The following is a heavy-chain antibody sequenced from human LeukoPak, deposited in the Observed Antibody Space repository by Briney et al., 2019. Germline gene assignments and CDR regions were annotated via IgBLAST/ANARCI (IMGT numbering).Heavy chain of an antibody. J-gene: IGHJ4*02. Sequence: SETLSLTCTVSGGSISSGGYYWSWIRQHPGKGLEWIGYIYYSGSTYYNPSLKSRVTISVDTSKNQFSLKLSSVTATDTAVYYCARSHGSAHIVVVVAATAYYFDYWGQGTLVTVSS. D-gene: IGHD2-15*01. CDR1: GGSISSGGYY. CDR2: IYYSGST. CDR3: ARSHGSAHIVVVVAATAYYFDY. V-gene: IGHV4-31*03.